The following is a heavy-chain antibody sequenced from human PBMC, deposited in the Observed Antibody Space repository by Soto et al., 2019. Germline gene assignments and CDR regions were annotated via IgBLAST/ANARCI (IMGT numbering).Heavy chain of an antibody. D-gene: IGHD1-1*01. V-gene: IGHV4-30-4*01. J-gene: IGHJ2*01. CDR1: GDSISSGDYS. CDR3: ARREPTGFLDL. Sequence: QVQLQESGPGLVKPSQTLSLTCTVSGDSISSGDYSWSWIRQPPGKGLEWIAYIYHTGSTYYNPSLKSRVDLSVDTSKNQVSLDLISVTAADTAVYYCARREPTGFLDLWGLGTLVTVSS. CDR2: IYHTGST.